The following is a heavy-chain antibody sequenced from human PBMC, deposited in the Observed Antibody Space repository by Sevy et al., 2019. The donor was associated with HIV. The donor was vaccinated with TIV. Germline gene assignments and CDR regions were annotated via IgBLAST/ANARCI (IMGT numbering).Heavy chain of an antibody. Sequence: GGSLRLSCAASGFTLSSYSMNWVRQAPGKGLEWVSSISSSSSYIYYADSVKGRFTISRDNAKNSLYLQMNSLRAEDTAVYYCARGGYSYGPNYFDYWGQGTLVTVSS. J-gene: IGHJ4*02. V-gene: IGHV3-21*01. CDR1: GFTLSSYS. CDR3: ARGGYSYGPNYFDY. CDR2: ISSSSSYI. D-gene: IGHD5-18*01.